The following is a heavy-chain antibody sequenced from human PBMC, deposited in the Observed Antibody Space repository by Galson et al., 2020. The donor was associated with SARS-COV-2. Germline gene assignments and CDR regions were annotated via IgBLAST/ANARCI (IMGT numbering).Heavy chain of an antibody. V-gene: IGHV3-11*06. Sequence: GGSLRLSCAASGFTFSDYYMSWIRQAPGKGLEWVSYISSSSSYTNYADSVKGRFTISRDNAKNSLYLQMNSLRAEDTAVYYCARDWMITGTTAVDYGGQGTLVTVSS. D-gene: IGHD1-7*01. J-gene: IGHJ4*02. CDR1: GFTFSDYY. CDR2: ISSSSSYT. CDR3: ARDWMITGTTAVDY.